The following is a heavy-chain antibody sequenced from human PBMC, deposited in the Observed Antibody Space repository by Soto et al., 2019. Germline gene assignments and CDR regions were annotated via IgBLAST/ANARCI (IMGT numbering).Heavy chain of an antibody. J-gene: IGHJ6*03. V-gene: IGHV3-48*02. CDR1: GFTFSSYS. CDR2: ISSSSSTI. D-gene: IGHD3-3*01. Sequence: GGSLRLSCAASGFTFSSYSMNWVRQAPGKGLEWVSYISSSSSTIYYADSVKGRFTISRDNAKNSLYLQMNSLRDEDTAVYYCARDFSVTIFGVVTDPNYMDVWGKGTTVTVSS. CDR3: ARDFSVTIFGVVTDPNYMDV.